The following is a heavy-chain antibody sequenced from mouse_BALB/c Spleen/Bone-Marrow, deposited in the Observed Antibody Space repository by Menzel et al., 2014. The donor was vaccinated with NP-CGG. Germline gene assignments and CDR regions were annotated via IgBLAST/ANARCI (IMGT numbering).Heavy chain of an antibody. V-gene: IGHV1-80*01. CDR1: GYAFSRSW. CDR2: IYPGDDDT. Sequence: VQLQQSGAELVRPGSSVKISCKASGYAFSRSWMNWVKQRPGQGLEWIGQIYPGDDDTNYSGKFKGRATLTADKSSGTAYMQLSSLTSEDSAVYFGAGSTPLAYWGQGTLVTVSA. D-gene: IGHD1-1*01. J-gene: IGHJ3*01. CDR3: AGSTPLAY.